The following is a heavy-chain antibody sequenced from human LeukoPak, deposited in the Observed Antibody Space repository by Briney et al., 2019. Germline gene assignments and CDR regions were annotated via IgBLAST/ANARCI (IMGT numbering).Heavy chain of an antibody. Sequence: PSETLSLTCTVSGGSISSSSYYWGWIRQPPGKGLEWIGSIYYSGSTYYNPSLKSRVTISVDTSKNQFSLKLSSVTAADTAVYYCARRGRYYYYYMDVWGKGTTVTISS. CDR3: ARRGRYYYYYMDV. CDR1: GGSISSSSYY. D-gene: IGHD5-12*01. CDR2: IYYSGST. V-gene: IGHV4-39*07. J-gene: IGHJ6*03.